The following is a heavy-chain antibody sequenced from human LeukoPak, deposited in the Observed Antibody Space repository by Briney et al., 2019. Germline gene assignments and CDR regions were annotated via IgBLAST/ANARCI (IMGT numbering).Heavy chain of an antibody. CDR2: IYYSGST. Sequence: PSETLSLTCTVSGGSISSYYWSWIRQPPGKGLEWIGYIYYSGSTNYNPSLKSRVTISVDTSKNQFSLKLSSVTAADTAVYYCARGELTDAFDIWGQGTMVTVSS. CDR3: ARGELTDAFDI. CDR1: GGSISSYY. D-gene: IGHD1-1*01. J-gene: IGHJ3*02. V-gene: IGHV4-59*01.